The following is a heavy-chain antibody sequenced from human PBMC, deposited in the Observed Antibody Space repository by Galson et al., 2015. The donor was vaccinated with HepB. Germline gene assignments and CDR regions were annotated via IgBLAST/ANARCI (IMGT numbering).Heavy chain of an antibody. V-gene: IGHV3-30*18. CDR3: AKDGETGTPYYYYGMDV. CDR1: GFTFSSYG. J-gene: IGHJ6*02. D-gene: IGHD1-1*01. Sequence: SLRLSCAASGFTFSSYGMHWVRQAPGKGLEWVAVISYDGSNKYYADSVKGRFTISRDNSKNTLYLQMNSLRAEDTAVYYCAKDGETGTPYYYYGMDVWGQGTTVTVSS. CDR2: ISYDGSNK.